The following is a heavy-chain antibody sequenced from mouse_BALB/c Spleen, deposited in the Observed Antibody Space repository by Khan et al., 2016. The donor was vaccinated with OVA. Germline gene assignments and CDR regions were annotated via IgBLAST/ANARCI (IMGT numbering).Heavy chain of an antibody. CDR3: ASGGASYYRHDGDAMDY. Sequence: QIQLVQSGPELKKPGETVRISCKASGYTFTTAGMQWVQKMPGKGLKWIGWINTHSGVPKYAEDFKGRFAFSLETSASTAYLQITNLKNEDTAPYFCASGGASYYRHDGDAMDYWGQGTSVTVSS. D-gene: IGHD2-14*01. J-gene: IGHJ4*01. CDR2: INTHSGVP. V-gene: IGHV9-4*02. CDR1: GYTFTTAG.